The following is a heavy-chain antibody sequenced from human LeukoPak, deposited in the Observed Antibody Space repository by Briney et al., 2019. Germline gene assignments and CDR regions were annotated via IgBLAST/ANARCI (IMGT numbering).Heavy chain of an antibody. CDR2: TYYRSKWYN. CDR1: GDSVSSNSAA. CDR3: ARDDESDPHADFHI. J-gene: IGHJ3*02. V-gene: IGHV6-1*01. Sequence: SQTLSLTCAISGDSVSSNSAAWNWIRQSPSRGLEWLGRTYYRSKWYNDYAVSVKSRITINPDTSKNQFSLKVSSVTAADTAVYYCARDDESDPHADFHIWGQGTMVTVSS.